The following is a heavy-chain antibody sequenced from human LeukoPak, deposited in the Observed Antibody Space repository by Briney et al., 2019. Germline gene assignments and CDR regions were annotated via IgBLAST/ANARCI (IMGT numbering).Heavy chain of an antibody. D-gene: IGHD3-10*01. CDR1: GGSISSYY. CDR2: IYYTGST. Sequence: SETLSLTCTVSGGSISSYYWSWIRQPPGKGLEWIGYIYYTGSTNYNPSLKSRVTISVDTSKSQFSLKLSSVTAADTAVYYCARLPTRGRYYYYYMDVWGKGTTVTISS. J-gene: IGHJ6*03. V-gene: IGHV4-59*01. CDR3: ARLPTRGRYYYYYMDV.